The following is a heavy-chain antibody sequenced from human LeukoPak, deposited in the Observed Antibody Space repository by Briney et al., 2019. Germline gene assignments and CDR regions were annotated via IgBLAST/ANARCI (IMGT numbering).Heavy chain of an antibody. CDR3: ARGIDDYVWVSYRYRLDY. CDR2: ISSSSSTI. D-gene: IGHD3-16*02. V-gene: IGHV3-48*01. CDR1: GFTFSNYN. Sequence: GGSLRLSCAASGFTFSNYNMNWVRQAPGKGLEWVSYISSSSSTIHYADSVKGRFTISRDNAKNSLYLQMHSLRAEDTALYYCARGIDDYVWVSYRYRLDYWGQGTLVTVSS. J-gene: IGHJ4*02.